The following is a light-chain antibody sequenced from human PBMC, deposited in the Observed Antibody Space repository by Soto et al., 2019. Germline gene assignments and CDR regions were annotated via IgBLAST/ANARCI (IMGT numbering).Light chain of an antibody. CDR3: SSYTTSSTHWV. CDR2: EVS. Sequence: QSALTQPASVSGSPGQSVTISCTGTSSDVGGYNYVSWYQQHPGKAPKLMMYEVSNRPSGVSHRFSGSKSGNTASLTISRLQAEDEGDYYCSSYTTSSTHWVFGGGTKLTVL. J-gene: IGLJ3*02. V-gene: IGLV2-14*01. CDR1: SSDVGGYNY.